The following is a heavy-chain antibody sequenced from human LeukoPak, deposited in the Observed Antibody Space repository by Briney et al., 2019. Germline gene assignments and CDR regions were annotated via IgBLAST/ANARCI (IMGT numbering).Heavy chain of an antibody. V-gene: IGHV3-66*01. J-gene: IGHJ4*02. Sequence: PGGSLRLSCAASGFTVSSKYMSWVRQAPGRGLEWVSVIYSGGGTSYADSVKGRFAISRDTSKNTLYLQMNSPRADDTAVYYCACSGPYSNGGVMNDYWGQGTLVTVSS. D-gene: IGHD6-19*01. CDR1: GFTVSSKY. CDR2: IYSGGGT. CDR3: ACSGPYSNGGVMNDY.